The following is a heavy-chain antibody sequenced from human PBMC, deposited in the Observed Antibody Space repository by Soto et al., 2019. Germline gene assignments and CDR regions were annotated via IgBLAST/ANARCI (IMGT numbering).Heavy chain of an antibody. J-gene: IGHJ6*02. D-gene: IGHD2-15*01. Sequence: QIQLVQSGPEVKKPGASVKVSCKASGYTFTTYGISWMRLAPGQGLTWMGWISGYNSTTNYRHKFRGRVTNTTDTSSSAAYMEVRGLTSDDTAIYYCSRDVRDQRLVEGLNTMDVRGQGTTVIVS. CDR3: SRDVRDQRLVEGLNTMDV. V-gene: IGHV1-18*01. CDR2: ISGYNSTT. CDR1: GYTFTTYG.